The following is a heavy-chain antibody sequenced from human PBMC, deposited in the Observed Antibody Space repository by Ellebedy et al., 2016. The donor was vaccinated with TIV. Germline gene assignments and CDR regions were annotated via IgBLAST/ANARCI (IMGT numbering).Heavy chain of an antibody. J-gene: IGHJ6*02. CDR1: GGTFSSYA. CDR2: IIPIFGTA. CDR3: AREEIVVVPAAGPQNYYGMDV. Sequence: SVKVSCXASGGTFSSYAISWVRQAPGQGLEWMGGIIPIFGTANYAQKFQGRVTITADESTSTAYMELSSLRSEDTAVYYCAREEIVVVPAAGPQNYYGMDVWGQGTTVTVSS. V-gene: IGHV1-69*13. D-gene: IGHD2-2*01.